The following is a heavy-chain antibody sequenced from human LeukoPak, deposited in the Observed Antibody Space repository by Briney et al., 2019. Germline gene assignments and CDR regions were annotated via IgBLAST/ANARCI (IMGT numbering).Heavy chain of an antibody. CDR3: AREVPYSSSWYFDY. V-gene: IGHV3-7*01. CDR1: GFTFSSYW. CDR2: IKQDGSEK. Sequence: GGSLRLSCAASGFTFSSYWMSWVRQAPGKWLEWVANIKQDGSEKYYVDSVKGRFTISRDNSKNTLYLQMNSLRAEDTAVYYCAREVPYSSSWYFDYWGQGTLVTVSS. J-gene: IGHJ4*02. D-gene: IGHD6-13*01.